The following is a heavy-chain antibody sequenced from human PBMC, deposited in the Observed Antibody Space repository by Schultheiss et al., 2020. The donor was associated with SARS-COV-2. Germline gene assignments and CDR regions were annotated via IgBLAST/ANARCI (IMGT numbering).Heavy chain of an antibody. Sequence: SETLSLTCAVYGGSFSGYYWSWIRQPPGKGLEWIGEINHSGSTYYNPSLKSRVTISVDTSKNQFSLKLSSVTAADTAVYYCARGPGYSSGCPDSWGQGTLVTVSS. CDR1: GGSFSGYY. V-gene: IGHV4-34*01. CDR3: ARGPGYSSGCPDS. D-gene: IGHD6-19*01. CDR2: INHSGST. J-gene: IGHJ5*01.